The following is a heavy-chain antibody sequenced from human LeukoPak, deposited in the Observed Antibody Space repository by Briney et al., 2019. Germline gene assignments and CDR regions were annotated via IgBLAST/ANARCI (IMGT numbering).Heavy chain of an antibody. Sequence: SETLSLTCTVSGGSISSSSYYWGWIRQPPGKGLEWIGSIYYSGSTYYNPSLKSRVTISVDTSKNQFSLKLSSVTAADTAVYYCARGLVGVDYWGQGTLVTVSS. D-gene: IGHD3-16*01. CDR2: IYYSGST. CDR3: ARGLVGVDY. J-gene: IGHJ4*02. V-gene: IGHV4-39*01. CDR1: GGSISSSSYY.